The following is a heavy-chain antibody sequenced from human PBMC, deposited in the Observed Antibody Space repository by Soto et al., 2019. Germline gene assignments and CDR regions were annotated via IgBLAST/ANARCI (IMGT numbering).Heavy chain of an antibody. D-gene: IGHD3-16*01. CDR1: GGSISSGDYY. Sequence: SETLSLTCTVSGGSISSGDYYWSWIRQPPGKGLEWIGYIYYSGSTYYNPSLKSRVTISVDTSKNQFSLKLSSVTAADTAVYYCARDIIGGQFDYWGQGTLVTVSS. V-gene: IGHV4-30-4*01. J-gene: IGHJ4*02. CDR3: ARDIIGGQFDY. CDR2: IYYSGST.